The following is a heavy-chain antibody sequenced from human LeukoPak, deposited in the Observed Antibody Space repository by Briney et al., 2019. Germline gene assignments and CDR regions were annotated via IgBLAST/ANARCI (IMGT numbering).Heavy chain of an antibody. D-gene: IGHD3-10*01. V-gene: IGHV3-21*01. J-gene: IGHJ4*02. CDR3: ARVSYYYGSGSYRPTAVYYFDY. Sequence: GGSLTLSCPACGFTFSSYSMNWVRPAPGKGLEWVASISSSSSYIFYADSVKGRFTIYRDNAKNSLYLQMNSLRAEDTAVYYCARVSYYYGSGSYRPTAVYYFDYWGQGTLVTVSS. CDR2: ISSSSSYI. CDR1: GFTFSSYS.